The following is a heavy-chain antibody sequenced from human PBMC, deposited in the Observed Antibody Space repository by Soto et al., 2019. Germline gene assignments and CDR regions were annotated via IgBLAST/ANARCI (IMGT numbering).Heavy chain of an antibody. Sequence: PGGSLRLSCAASGFTFSSYSMNWVRQAPGKGLEWVSSISSSSSYIYYADSVKGRFTIPRDNAKNSLYLQMNSLRAEDTAVYYCARDDGDTAMVVDYYYGMDVWGQGTTVTVSS. D-gene: IGHD5-18*01. J-gene: IGHJ6*02. CDR2: ISSSSSYI. V-gene: IGHV3-21*01. CDR3: ARDDGDTAMVVDYYYGMDV. CDR1: GFTFSSYS.